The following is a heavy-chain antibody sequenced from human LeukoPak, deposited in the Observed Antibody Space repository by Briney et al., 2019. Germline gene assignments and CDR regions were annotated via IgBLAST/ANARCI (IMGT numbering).Heavy chain of an antibody. CDR2: ISRSGSTK. CDR1: GFTFSDYN. D-gene: IGHD6-13*01. V-gene: IGHV3-11*01. J-gene: IGHJ6*03. Sequence: GGSLRLSCAASGFTFSDYNMRWIRQAPGKGLEWVSSISRSGSTKYYADSVKGRFTISRDNAKNSLFLQMNSLRAEDTAVYYCAREESGIAAAGKSYYYYYMDVWGEGTTVTVSS. CDR3: AREESGIAAAGKSYYYYYMDV.